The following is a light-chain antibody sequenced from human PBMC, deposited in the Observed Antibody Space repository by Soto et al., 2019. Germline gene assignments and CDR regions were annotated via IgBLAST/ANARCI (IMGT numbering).Light chain of an antibody. CDR1: QSVSSNY. Sequence: EIVLTQSPGTLSLSPGEIATLSCRASQSVSSNYLAWFQQKPGQAPRLLIYAASSRATGIPDRFSGSGSGTDFTLTISRLEPEDFAVYYCQQYGSSPQTFGQGTKVDI. CDR3: QQYGSSPQT. V-gene: IGKV3-20*01. CDR2: AAS. J-gene: IGKJ1*01.